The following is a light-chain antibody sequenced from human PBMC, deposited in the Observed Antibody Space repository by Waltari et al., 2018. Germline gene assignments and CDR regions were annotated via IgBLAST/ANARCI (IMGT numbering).Light chain of an antibody. Sequence: EIVLTQSPATLSLSPGARATLSCRASQSVSSYLAWYQQNPGQAPRLLIYDASNRATGIPARFSGSGSGTDFTLTISSLEPEDFAVYYCQQRSNWPPAGITFGPGTKVDIK. CDR3: QQRSNWPPAGIT. CDR1: QSVSSY. J-gene: IGKJ3*01. V-gene: IGKV3-11*01. CDR2: DAS.